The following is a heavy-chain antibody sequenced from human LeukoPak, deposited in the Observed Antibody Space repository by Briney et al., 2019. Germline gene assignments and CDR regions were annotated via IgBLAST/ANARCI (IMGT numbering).Heavy chain of an antibody. CDR1: GFTFSNYA. CDR2: IKQDGSEK. J-gene: IGHJ4*02. Sequence: GGSLRLSCAASGFTFSNYAISWVRQAPGKGLEWVANIKQDGSEKYYVDSVKGRFTISRDNAKNSLYLQMNSLRAEDTAVYYCARDRYDFWSGYNPVDYWGQGTLVTVSS. CDR3: ARDRYDFWSGYNPVDY. V-gene: IGHV3-7*01. D-gene: IGHD3-3*01.